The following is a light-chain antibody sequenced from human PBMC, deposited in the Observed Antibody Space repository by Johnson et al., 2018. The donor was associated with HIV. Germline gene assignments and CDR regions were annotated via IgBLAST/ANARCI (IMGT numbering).Light chain of an antibody. V-gene: IGLV1-51*01. J-gene: IGLJ1*01. CDR3: GTWDSRLSAYV. CDR1: SSNIGNNY. CDR2: DTY. Sequence: QSVLTQPPSVSAAPGQKVTISCSGSSSNIGNNYVSWYQQLPGTAPKLLIYDTYKRFFEIPDRFSGSKSGTSATLGITGLQTGDEADYYCGTWDSRLSAYVFGTGTKVTVL.